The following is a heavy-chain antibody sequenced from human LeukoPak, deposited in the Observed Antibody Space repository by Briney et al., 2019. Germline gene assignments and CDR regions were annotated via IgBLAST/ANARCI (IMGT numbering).Heavy chain of an antibody. V-gene: IGHV3-21*05. CDR2: ISSSSSYI. D-gene: IGHD6-19*01. CDR1: GFTFSSNS. J-gene: IGHJ4*02. Sequence: GGSLRLSCAASGFTFSSNSMNWVRQAPGKGLEWVSYISSSSSYIYYADSVKGRFTISRDNAKNSLYLQMNSLRAEDTAVYYCARDLIAVAGIFDYWGQGTLVTVSS. CDR3: ARDLIAVAGIFDY.